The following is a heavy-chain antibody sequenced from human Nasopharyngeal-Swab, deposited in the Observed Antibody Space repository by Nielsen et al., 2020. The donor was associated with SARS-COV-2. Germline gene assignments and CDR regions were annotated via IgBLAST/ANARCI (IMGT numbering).Heavy chain of an antibody. CDR3: ARYFTIFGVVIYYGMDV. CDR1: GFTFSDYY. V-gene: IGHV3-11*06. CDR2: ISSSSSYT. Sequence: GESLKISCAASGFTFSDYYMSWIRRAPGKGLEWVSYISSSSSYTNYADSVKGRFTISRDNAKNSLYLQMNSLRAEDTAVYYCARYFTIFGVVIYYGMDVWGQGTTVTVSS. D-gene: IGHD3-3*01. J-gene: IGHJ6*02.